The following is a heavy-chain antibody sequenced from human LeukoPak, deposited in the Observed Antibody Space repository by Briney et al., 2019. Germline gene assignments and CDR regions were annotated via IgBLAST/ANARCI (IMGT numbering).Heavy chain of an antibody. Sequence: GGSLRLSCAAPGFTFSDYYMSWIRQAPGKGLEWVSCISSTGSTIYYADSVKGRFTISRDNARNSLYLQMNSLRAEDTAVYYCARARSSSGSPDAFDIWGQGTMVTVSS. CDR1: GFTFSDYY. J-gene: IGHJ3*02. D-gene: IGHD3-22*01. CDR2: ISSTGSTI. CDR3: ARARSSSGSPDAFDI. V-gene: IGHV3-11*01.